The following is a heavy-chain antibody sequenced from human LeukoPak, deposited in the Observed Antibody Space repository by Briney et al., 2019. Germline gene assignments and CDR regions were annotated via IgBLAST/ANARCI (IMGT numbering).Heavy chain of an antibody. J-gene: IGHJ1*01. CDR2: IGGSGDST. V-gene: IGHV3-23*01. D-gene: IGHD6-6*01. CDR1: GFTFSSYA. CDR3: AKDPLEQLSTIYFQN. Sequence: GGSLRLSCAASGFTFSSYAMSWVRQAPGKGLEWVSAIGGSGDSTYYADSVKGRFTISRDSSQNTLYLQMNSLRAEDTAVYYCAKDPLEQLSTIYFQNWGQGTLVTVSS.